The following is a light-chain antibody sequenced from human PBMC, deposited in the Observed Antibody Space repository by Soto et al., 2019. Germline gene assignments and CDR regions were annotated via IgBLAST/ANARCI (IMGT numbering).Light chain of an antibody. V-gene: IGKV1-5*03. CDR1: QSISSW. J-gene: IGKJ2*01. Sequence: MTQSPGTLSASVGDRDTITCRASQSISSWLAWYQQKPGKAPKVLIYQASSLESGVPSRFSGSGSGTEFTLTISSLQPDDFATYYCQQYNNYVLTFGQGTKLEI. CDR2: QAS. CDR3: QQYNNYVLT.